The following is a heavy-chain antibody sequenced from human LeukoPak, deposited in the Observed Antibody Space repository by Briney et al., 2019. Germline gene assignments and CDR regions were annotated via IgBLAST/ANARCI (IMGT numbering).Heavy chain of an antibody. CDR1: GGSLSGYY. D-gene: IGHD3-22*01. J-gene: IGHJ4*02. CDR3: ARWDDSSGYKFDY. V-gene: IGHV4-34*01. Sequence: SETLSLTCAVYGGSLSGYYWSWIRQPPGKGLEWIGEINHSGSTNYNPSLKSRVTISVDTSKNQFSLKLSSVAAADTAVYYCARWDDSSGYKFDYWGQGTLVTVSS. CDR2: INHSGST.